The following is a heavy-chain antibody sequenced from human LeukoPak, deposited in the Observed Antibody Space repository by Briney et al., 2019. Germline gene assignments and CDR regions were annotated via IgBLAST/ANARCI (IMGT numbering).Heavy chain of an antibody. CDR2: IKSKTDGGTT. J-gene: IGHJ1*01. D-gene: IGHD6-13*01. Sequence: PGGSLTLSCTTSGFSFGDYAMSWVRQAPGKGLEWVGRIKSKTDGGTTDYAATVKGRFTISRDDSKDTLYLQMNSLRTEDTAVYCTSLRGSSSQYFQYWGQGTLVTVSS. V-gene: IGHV3-15*01. CDR3: TSLRGSSSQYFQY. CDR1: GFSFGDYA.